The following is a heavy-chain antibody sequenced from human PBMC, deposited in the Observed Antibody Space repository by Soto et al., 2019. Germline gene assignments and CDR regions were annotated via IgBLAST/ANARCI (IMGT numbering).Heavy chain of an antibody. V-gene: IGHV3-21*01. CDR1: GFTFSSYS. CDR3: ARVSSSSWHVDY. D-gene: IGHD6-13*01. Sequence: GGSLRLSCAASGFTFSSYSMNWVRQAPGKGLEWVSSISSSSSYIYYADSVKGRFTISRDNAKNSLYLQMNSLRAEDTAVYYCARVSSSSWHVDYWGQGTLVTVSS. J-gene: IGHJ4*02. CDR2: ISSSSSYI.